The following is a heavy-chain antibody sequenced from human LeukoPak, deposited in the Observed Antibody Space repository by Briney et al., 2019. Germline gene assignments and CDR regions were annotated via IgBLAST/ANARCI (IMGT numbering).Heavy chain of an antibody. CDR3: ARDGRVYYFDY. V-gene: IGHV4-61*02. CDR2: IYTTGST. J-gene: IGHJ4*02. D-gene: IGHD5/OR15-5a*01. CDR1: GGSISSGSYY. Sequence: SETLSLTCTVSGGSISSGSYYWNWIRQPAGKGLEWIGRIYTTGSTSYNPSLKSRVTISVDTSKDQFSLKVSSVTAADTALYYCARDGRVYYFDYGGQGTLVTVSS.